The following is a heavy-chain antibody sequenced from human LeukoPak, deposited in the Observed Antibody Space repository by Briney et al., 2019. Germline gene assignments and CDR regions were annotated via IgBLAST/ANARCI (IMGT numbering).Heavy chain of an antibody. CDR1: GGSISSYY. CDR3: ARWTYYYDSSGYYSFDY. V-gene: IGHV4-4*07. Sequence: SETLSLTCTVSGGSISSYYWSWSRQPAGKGLEWIGRIYNSGSTTYNPSLKSRVTMLVDTSKNQFSLKLSSVTAADTAVYYCARWTYYYDSSGYYSFDYWGQGTLVTVSS. CDR2: IYNSGST. J-gene: IGHJ4*02. D-gene: IGHD3-22*01.